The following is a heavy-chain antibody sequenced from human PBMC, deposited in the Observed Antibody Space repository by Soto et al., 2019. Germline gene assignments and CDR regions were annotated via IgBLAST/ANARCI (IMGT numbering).Heavy chain of an antibody. CDR1: GGSISSSSYY. D-gene: IGHD6-13*01. Sequence: SETLSLTCTVSGGSISSSSYYWGWIRQPPGKGLEWIGSIYYSGSTYYNPSLKSRVTISVDTSKNQFSLKLSSVTAADTAVYYCARIGIAAAGKRYYYYGMDVWGQGTTVTVSS. CDR2: IYYSGST. J-gene: IGHJ6*02. V-gene: IGHV4-39*01. CDR3: ARIGIAAAGKRYYYYGMDV.